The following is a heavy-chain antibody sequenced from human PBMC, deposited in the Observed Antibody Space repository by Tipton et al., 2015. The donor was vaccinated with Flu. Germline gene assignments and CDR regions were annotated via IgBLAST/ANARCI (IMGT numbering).Heavy chain of an antibody. CDR1: GFRFSIFA. CDR3: AKDSTDHNGLWDWFDA. Sequence: SLRLSCTGSGFRFSIFAISWVRQAPGRGLEWVSGVGGGEDIHYADSVKGRFTSSRDDSKNTAYLQMNSLRAEDTAVYYCAKDSTDHNGLWDWFDAWGQGTLVTVSS. J-gene: IGHJ5*02. D-gene: IGHD1-14*01. CDR2: VGGGEDI. V-gene: IGHV3-23*01.